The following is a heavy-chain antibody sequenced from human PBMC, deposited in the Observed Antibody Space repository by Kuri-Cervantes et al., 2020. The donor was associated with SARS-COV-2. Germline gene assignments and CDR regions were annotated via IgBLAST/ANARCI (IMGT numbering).Heavy chain of an antibody. CDR3: AREIYDFWSGSVNPYYYYMDV. V-gene: IGHV1-24*01. CDR2: FDPEDGET. Sequence: ASVKVSCKVSGYTLTELSMHWVRQAPGKGLEWMGGFDPEDGETIYAQKFQGRVTMTEDTSTDTAYMELSSLRSEDTAVYYCAREIYDFWSGSVNPYYYYMDVWGKGTTVTVSS. D-gene: IGHD3-3*01. CDR1: GYTLTELS. J-gene: IGHJ6*03.